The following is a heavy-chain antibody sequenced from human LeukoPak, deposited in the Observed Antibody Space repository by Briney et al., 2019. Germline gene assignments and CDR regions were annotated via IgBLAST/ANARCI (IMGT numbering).Heavy chain of an antibody. CDR2: IYHSGST. V-gene: IGHV4-38-2*02. CDR1: GYSISSGYY. CDR3: ARGLPPYYYDSSGYHLDY. D-gene: IGHD3-22*01. J-gene: IGHJ4*02. Sequence: SETLSLTCTVSGYSISSGYYWGWIRQPPGKGLEWIGSIYHSGSTYYNPSLKSRVTISVDTSKNQFSLKLSSVTAADTAVYYCARGLPPYYYDSSGYHLDYWGQGALVTVSS.